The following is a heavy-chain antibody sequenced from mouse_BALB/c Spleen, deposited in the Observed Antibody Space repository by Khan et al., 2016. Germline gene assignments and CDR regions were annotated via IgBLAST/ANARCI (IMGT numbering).Heavy chain of an antibody. V-gene: IGHV10-1*02. CDR2: IKSKTNNYAT. J-gene: IGHJ4*01. CDR3: VGYDYDY. Sequence: EVQLVESGGGLVQPKGSLKLSRAASGFTFNTYAMNWVRQAPGKGLEWVARIKSKTNNYATYYVDSVKDRFTISRDDSQGMLYLQMNNLKTHDAAMYYCVGYDYDYWGQGASVTVSS. D-gene: IGHD2-4*01. CDR1: GFTFNTYA.